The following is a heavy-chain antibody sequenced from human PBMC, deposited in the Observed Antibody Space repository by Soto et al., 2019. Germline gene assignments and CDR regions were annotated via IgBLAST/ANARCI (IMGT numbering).Heavy chain of an antibody. CDR3: ARAPRVRGGRYYYGMDV. D-gene: IGHD3-10*01. CDR2: INHSGST. V-gene: IGHV4-34*01. Sequence: SETLSLTCAVYGGSFSGYYWGGIRQPPGKGLEWIGEINHSGSTNYNPSLKSRVTISVDTSKNQFSLKLSSVTAADTAVYYCARAPRVRGGRYYYGMDVWGQGTTVTVSS. CDR1: GGSFSGYY. J-gene: IGHJ6*02.